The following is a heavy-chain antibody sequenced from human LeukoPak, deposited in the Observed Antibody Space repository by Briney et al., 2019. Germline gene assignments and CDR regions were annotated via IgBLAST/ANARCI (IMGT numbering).Heavy chain of an antibody. J-gene: IGHJ4*02. V-gene: IGHV4-59*01. D-gene: IGHD3-9*01. Sequence: SETLSLTCTVSGGSMRSYYWSWIRQPPGKGLEYIGYIYFSGSTNYNPSLKSRVTISVDTSKNQFSLKLSSVTAADTAVYYCARDGGKGWLWFDYWGQGTLVTVSS. CDR3: ARDGGKGWLWFDY. CDR1: GGSMRSYY. CDR2: IYFSGST.